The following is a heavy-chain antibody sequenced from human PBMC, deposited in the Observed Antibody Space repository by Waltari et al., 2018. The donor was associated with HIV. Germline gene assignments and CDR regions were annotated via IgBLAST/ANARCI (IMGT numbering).Heavy chain of an antibody. J-gene: IGHJ6*02. CDR1: GFTASSNY. Sequence: EVQLVASGVGLVQHGGSSRLSCKAPGFTASSNYMNWVRQAPGKGLGWVSVIYSGGSTYYADSVKGRFTISRDNSKNTLYLQMNSLRAEDTAVYYCASIAYCGGDCYPRGMDVWGQGTTVTVSS. CDR2: IYSGGST. CDR3: ASIAYCGGDCYPRGMDV. V-gene: IGHV3-66*01. D-gene: IGHD2-21*02.